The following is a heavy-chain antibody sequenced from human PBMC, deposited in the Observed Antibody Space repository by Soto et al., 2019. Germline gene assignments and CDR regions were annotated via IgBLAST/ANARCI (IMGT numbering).Heavy chain of an antibody. Sequence: PGGSLRLSCAASGFTFSSYGMHWVRQAPGKGLEWVAVISYDGSNKYYADSVKGRFTISRDNSKNTLYLQMNSLRAEDTAVYYCAKDIGYCSGGSCEYYFDYWGQGTLVTGSS. J-gene: IGHJ4*02. V-gene: IGHV3-30*18. CDR2: ISYDGSNK. CDR3: AKDIGYCSGGSCEYYFDY. CDR1: GFTFSSYG. D-gene: IGHD2-15*01.